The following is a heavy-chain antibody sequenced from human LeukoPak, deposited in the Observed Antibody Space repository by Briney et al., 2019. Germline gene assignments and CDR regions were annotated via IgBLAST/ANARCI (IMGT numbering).Heavy chain of an antibody. CDR1: GGSFSTYY. D-gene: IGHD6-13*01. J-gene: IGHJ4*02. CDR3: ARDPGGERQLVYFDY. Sequence: PSETLSLTCTVSGGSFSTYYWSWIRQPPGKGLEWIGYIYYSGSTNYNPSLKSRVTISVDTSKNQFSLKLSSVTAADTAVYYCARDPGGERQLVYFDYWGQGTLVTVSS. CDR2: IYYSGST. V-gene: IGHV4-59*01.